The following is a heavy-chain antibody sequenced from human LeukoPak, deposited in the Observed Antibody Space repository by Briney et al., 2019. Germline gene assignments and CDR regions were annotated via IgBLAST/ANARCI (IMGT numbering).Heavy chain of an antibody. D-gene: IGHD3-22*01. CDR3: STGDDSSGYYSE. V-gene: IGHV1-46*01. Sequence: GASVKVSCKASGYTFTSYYMHWVRQAPGQGLEWMGIINPSGGSTSYAQKFQGRVTITTDESTSTAYMELSSLRSEDTAVYYCSTGDDSSGYYSEWGQGTLVTVSS. CDR2: INPSGGST. J-gene: IGHJ4*02. CDR1: GYTFTSYY.